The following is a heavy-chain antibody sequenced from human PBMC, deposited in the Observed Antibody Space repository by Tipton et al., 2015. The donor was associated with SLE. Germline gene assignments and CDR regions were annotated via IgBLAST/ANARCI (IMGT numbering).Heavy chain of an antibody. V-gene: IGHV4-39*07. D-gene: IGHD2-2*01. CDR1: GGSISSSSYY. J-gene: IGHJ4*02. Sequence: GLVKPSETLPLTCTVSGGSISSSSYYWGWIRQPPGKGLEWIGEINHSGSTNYNPSLKSRVTISVDTSKSQFSLKLSSVTAADTAVYYCARLSMPYFDYWGQGTLVTVSS. CDR2: INHSGST. CDR3: ARLSMPYFDY.